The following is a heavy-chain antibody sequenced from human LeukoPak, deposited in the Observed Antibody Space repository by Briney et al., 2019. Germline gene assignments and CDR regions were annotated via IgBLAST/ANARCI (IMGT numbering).Heavy chain of an antibody. CDR2: ISGGSGST. V-gene: IGHV3-23*01. CDR3: AKDYYDSSGYSHFDY. J-gene: IGHJ4*02. D-gene: IGHD3-22*01. Sequence: GGSLRLSCAASGFTFSSYAMSWVRQAPGKGLAWVSTISGGSGSTYCADSVKGRFTISRDNSKNTLYLQMNSLRAEDTAVYYCAKDYYDSSGYSHFDYWGQGTLVTVSS. CDR1: GFTFSSYA.